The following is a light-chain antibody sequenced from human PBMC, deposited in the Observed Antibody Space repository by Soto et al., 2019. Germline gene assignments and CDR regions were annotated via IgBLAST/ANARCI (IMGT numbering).Light chain of an antibody. V-gene: IGKV1-5*01. CDR3: QQYNSYSPT. J-gene: IGKJ1*01. CDR2: DAS. Sequence: DIQMTQSPSTLSASVGDRLTITCRASQSIGSWLAWYQQKPGKAPKLLISDASSLRSGVPSRFSGSGSGTEFTLTISSLQPDDFATYYCQQYNSYSPTFGQGTKVEIK. CDR1: QSIGSW.